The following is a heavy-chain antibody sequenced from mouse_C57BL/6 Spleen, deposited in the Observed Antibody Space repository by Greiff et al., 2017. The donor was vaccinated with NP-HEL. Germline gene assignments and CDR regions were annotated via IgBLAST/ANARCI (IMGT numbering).Heavy chain of an antibody. Sequence: DVHLVESGGGLVKPGGSLKLSCAASGFTFSDYGMHWVRQAPEKGLEWVAYISSGSSTIYYADTVKGRFTISRDNAKNTLFLQMTSLRSEDTAMYYCARDPYYYGGSYAMDYWGQGTSVTVSS. CDR1: GFTFSDYG. CDR2: ISSGSSTI. CDR3: ARDPYYYGGSYAMDY. J-gene: IGHJ4*01. V-gene: IGHV5-17*01. D-gene: IGHD1-1*01.